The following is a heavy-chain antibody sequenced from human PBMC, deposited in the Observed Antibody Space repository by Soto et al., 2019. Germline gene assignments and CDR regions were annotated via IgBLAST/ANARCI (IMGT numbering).Heavy chain of an antibody. CDR3: ARRPGRWFDT. Sequence: GESLKISCKASGYSFTTSWIGWVRQMPGKGLEWMGIIFPSDSDTRYSPSFQVQVTISVVKSISTAYLQWSSLKASDTAMYYCARRPGRWFDTRGQGTRV. J-gene: IGHJ5*02. CDR2: IFPSDSDT. D-gene: IGHD3-10*01. V-gene: IGHV5-51*01. CDR1: GYSFTTSW.